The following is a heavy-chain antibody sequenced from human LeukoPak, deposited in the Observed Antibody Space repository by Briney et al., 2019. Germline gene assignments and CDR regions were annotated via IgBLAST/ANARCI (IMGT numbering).Heavy chain of an antibody. CDR1: GFTFSSYA. V-gene: IGHV3-23*01. D-gene: IGHD1-26*01. CDR3: ARSGGTYGWFDP. CDR2: ISGSGGTT. Sequence: PGGSLRLSCAASGFTFSSYAMSWVRQAPGKGLEWVSAISGSGGTTYYPDSVKGRFTISRDNAKRSLYLQMNSLTAEDTAVYYCARSGGTYGWFDPWGQGTLVTVSS. J-gene: IGHJ5*02.